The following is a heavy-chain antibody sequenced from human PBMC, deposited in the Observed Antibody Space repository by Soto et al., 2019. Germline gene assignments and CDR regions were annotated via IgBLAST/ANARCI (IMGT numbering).Heavy chain of an antibody. J-gene: IGHJ5*02. CDR3: AGFKEGKIVGLRWLDP. D-gene: IGHD3-16*02. CDR1: GVDFRGSY. Sequence: GGSLRLSCVGSGVDFRGSYMNWIRQAPGKGLEWISYISDTGRTIHYADSVKGRFVISRDNSRDSLYLQMNDLRADDTAIYYCAGFKEGKIVGLRWLDPWGQGTRVTVSS. CDR2: ISDTGRTI. V-gene: IGHV3-11*01.